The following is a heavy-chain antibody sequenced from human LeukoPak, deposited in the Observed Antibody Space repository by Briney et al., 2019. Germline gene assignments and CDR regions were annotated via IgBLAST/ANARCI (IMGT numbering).Heavy chain of an antibody. V-gene: IGHV3-66*01. CDR2: IYSGGNT. J-gene: IGHJ3*02. Sequence: PGGSLRLSCAVSGFTVSDNYMTWVRQAPGKGLDWVSVIYSGGNTYYADSVKGRFIISRDNSKNTLYLQMNTLRAEDTAVYYCARDLGYNYGYVGAFDIWGQGTLVTVSS. CDR3: ARDLGYNYGYVGAFDI. D-gene: IGHD5-18*01. CDR1: GFTVSDNY.